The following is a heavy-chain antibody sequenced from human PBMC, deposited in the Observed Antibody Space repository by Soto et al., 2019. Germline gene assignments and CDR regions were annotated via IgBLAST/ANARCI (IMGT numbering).Heavy chain of an antibody. CDR2: INPSGGST. J-gene: IGHJ5*02. Sequence: ASVKVSCKASGYTFTSYYMHWVRQAPGQGLEWMGIINPSGGSTSYAQKFQGRVTMTRDTSTSTVYMELSSLRSEDTAVYYCARDPSGGRGSIFGVVTLGRFAPWGQGTLVTVSS. CDR1: GYTFTSYY. V-gene: IGHV1-46*01. CDR3: ARDPSGGRGSIFGVVTLGRFAP. D-gene: IGHD3-3*01.